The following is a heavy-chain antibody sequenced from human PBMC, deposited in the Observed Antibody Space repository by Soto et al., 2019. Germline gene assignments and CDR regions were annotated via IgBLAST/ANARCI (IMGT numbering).Heavy chain of an antibody. CDR2: ISYDGNSK. D-gene: IGHD2-21*02. CDR1: GFIFSYYV. J-gene: IGHJ4*02. CDR3: ARSYCGDDCALDH. V-gene: IGHV3-30-3*01. Sequence: GGSLRLSCAASGFIFSYYVMHWVRQAPGKGLEWVAVISYDGNSKHYADSVKGRFTISRDNSKSTLYVQMNSLRAEDTAVYYCARSYCGDDCALDHWGQGTLVTVSS.